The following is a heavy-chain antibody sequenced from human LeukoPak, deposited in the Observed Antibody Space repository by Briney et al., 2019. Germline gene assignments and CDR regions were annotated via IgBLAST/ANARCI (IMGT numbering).Heavy chain of an antibody. J-gene: IGHJ6*02. V-gene: IGHV3-23*01. D-gene: IGHD6-13*01. CDR1: GFTLSSYA. CDR2: IRGSGGST. CDR3: AKVGSSWTGYYNGMDV. Sequence: GALRLSCAASGFTLSSYAMSWVRQAPGKGLGWVSAIRGSGGSTYYAGSGKGRFTISRDNSKNTLYLQMNSLRAEDTAVYYCAKVGSSWTGYYNGMDVWGQGTTVTVSS.